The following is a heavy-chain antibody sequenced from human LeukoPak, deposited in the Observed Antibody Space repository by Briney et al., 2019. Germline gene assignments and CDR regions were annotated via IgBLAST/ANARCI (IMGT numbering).Heavy chain of an antibody. CDR1: GGSISSYY. V-gene: IGHV4-34*01. D-gene: IGHD2/OR15-2a*01. CDR2: INHSGST. Sequence: PSETLSLTCTVSGGSISSYYWSWIRQPPGKGLEWIGEINHSGSTNYNPSLKSRVTISVDTSKNQFSLKLSSVTAADTAVYYCARTTTFYGMDVWGQGTTVTVSS. J-gene: IGHJ6*02. CDR3: ARTTTFYGMDV.